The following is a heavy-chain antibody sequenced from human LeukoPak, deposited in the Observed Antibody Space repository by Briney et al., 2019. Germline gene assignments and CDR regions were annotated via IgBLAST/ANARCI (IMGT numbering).Heavy chain of an antibody. Sequence: GGSLRLSCAASGFTFSSYAMSWVRQAPGKGLEWVSAISGSGGSTYYADSVKGRFTISRDNSKNTLYLQMNSLRAEDTAVYYCAKVSEYCSSTSCPMDVWGQGTTVTVSS. D-gene: IGHD2-2*01. J-gene: IGHJ6*02. CDR2: ISGSGGST. V-gene: IGHV3-23*01. CDR3: AKVSEYCSSTSCPMDV. CDR1: GFTFSSYA.